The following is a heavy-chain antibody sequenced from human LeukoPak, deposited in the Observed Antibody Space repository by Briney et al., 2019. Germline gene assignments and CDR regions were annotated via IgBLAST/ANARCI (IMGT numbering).Heavy chain of an antibody. CDR1: GYTFTGYY. D-gene: IGHD6-19*01. V-gene: IGHV1-2*02. CDR2: INPNSGGT. J-gene: IGHJ4*02. CDR3: ARDLKRGYSSGRYSWGTGSSNDY. Sequence: ASVKVSCKASGYTFTGYYVHWVRQAPGQGLECMGWINPNSGGTNYAQKFQGTVTMTRDTSISTAYMELRSLRSDDTAVYYCARDLKRGYSSGRYSWGTGSSNDYWGQGTLVTVSS.